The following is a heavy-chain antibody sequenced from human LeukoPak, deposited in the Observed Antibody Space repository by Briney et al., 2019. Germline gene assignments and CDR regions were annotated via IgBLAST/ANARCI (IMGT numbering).Heavy chain of an antibody. D-gene: IGHD6-13*01. V-gene: IGHV3-9*01. CDR2: ISWNSGSI. CDR1: GFTFDDYA. J-gene: IGHJ4*02. CDR3: ENDTGGYISTTYYFDC. Sequence: GGSLRLSCAASGFTFDDYAMHWVRQAPGKGLEWVSGISWNSGSIGYADSVKGRFTIARDNAENSLYLQMNSLRAEDTALYYCENDTGGYISTTYYFDCWGQGTLATVSS.